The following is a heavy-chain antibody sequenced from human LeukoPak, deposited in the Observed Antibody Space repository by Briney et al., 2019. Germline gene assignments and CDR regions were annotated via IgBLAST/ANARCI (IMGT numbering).Heavy chain of an antibody. CDR3: AKKVGLVSAPLYYFDL. D-gene: IGHD6-6*01. CDR1: GFTFSSYA. Sequence: GSLRLSCAASGFTFSSYAMSWVRQAPGKGLEWVSATSGPGGSRDYADSVKGRFTISRDNSKNTLYLQVNSLRAEDTAIYYCAKKVGLVSAPLYYFDLWGQGTLVTVSS. J-gene: IGHJ4*02. CDR2: TSGPGGSR. V-gene: IGHV3-23*01.